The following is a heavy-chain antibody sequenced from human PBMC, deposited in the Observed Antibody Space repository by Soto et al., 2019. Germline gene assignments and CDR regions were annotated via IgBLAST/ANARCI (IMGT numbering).Heavy chain of an antibody. J-gene: IGHJ3*02. CDR3: ARGGGFGSGDDFDAFDM. D-gene: IGHD5-12*01. CDR2: IIPIFGIA. CDR1: GGTFSRYC. Sequence: GASVKVSCKASGGTFSRYCISWVRQAPRQGPGWMGGIIPIFGIAHYAQKLQGRVTITADDSTGTAYMELSSLRSEDTAVYYCARGGGFGSGDDFDAFDMWGQGTMVTVSS. V-gene: IGHV1-69*13.